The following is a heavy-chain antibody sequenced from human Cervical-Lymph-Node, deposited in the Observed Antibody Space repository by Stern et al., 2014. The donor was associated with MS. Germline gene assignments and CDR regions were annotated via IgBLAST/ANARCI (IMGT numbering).Heavy chain of an antibody. CDR1: GYSFTIYY. V-gene: IGHV5-51*01. CDR3: ARHVQGFDY. CDR2: TYPYDGDA. Sequence: VQLVQSGAEVKKPGESLKISCKLSGYSFTIYYISWVRQMPGKGLEWMEFTYPYDGDATYSPSFQGQVTFSAESSITPAYLQWSSLRASDTAMYYCARHVQGFDYWGQGTLVTVSS. J-gene: IGHJ4*02.